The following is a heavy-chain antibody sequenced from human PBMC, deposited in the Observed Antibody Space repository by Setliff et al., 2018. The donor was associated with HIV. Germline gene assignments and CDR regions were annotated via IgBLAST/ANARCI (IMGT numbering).Heavy chain of an antibody. D-gene: IGHD3-22*01. V-gene: IGHV4-39*07. J-gene: IGHJ4*02. CDR1: GGSISSSSYY. CDR2: ISYSGST. CDR3: ARDRRYFDSSGHDY. Sequence: SETLSLTCTVSGGSISSSSYYWGWIREPPGKGLEWIGSISYSGSTYYNPSLKSRVTISVDTSKNQFSLKLSSVTAADTAVYYCARDRRYFDSSGHDYWGQGTLVTVSS.